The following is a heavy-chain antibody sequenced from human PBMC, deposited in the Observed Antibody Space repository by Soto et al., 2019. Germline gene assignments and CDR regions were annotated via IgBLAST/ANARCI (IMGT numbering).Heavy chain of an antibody. CDR3: ARLSSSKYYFDY. V-gene: IGHV5-51*01. J-gene: IGHJ4*02. CDR1: GYSFTNYW. Sequence: GESLKISCKGSGYSFTNYWIGWVRQMPGKGLEWVGTIYPGDSDTRYSPSFQGQVSISADKSISTAYLQWSSLRSEDTAVYYCARLSSSKYYFDYWGQGTLVTVSS. CDR2: IYPGDSDT. D-gene: IGHD6-13*01.